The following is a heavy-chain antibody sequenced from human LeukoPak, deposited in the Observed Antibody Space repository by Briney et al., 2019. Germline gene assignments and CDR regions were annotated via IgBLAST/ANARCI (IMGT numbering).Heavy chain of an antibody. CDR3: ARGLGARIAAAGRYRWCDP. Sequence: KPSETLSLTCAVYGFPFSGYYWSWLRQPPGKGLEWLGEINHSGSTNYNPSHKRRLTISVDAYKNQLSLKLSSVTAADTAVYYCARGLGARIAAAGRYRWCDPWGQGTLVTVSS. J-gene: IGHJ5*02. D-gene: IGHD6-13*01. CDR2: INHSGST. CDR1: GFPFSGYY. V-gene: IGHV4-34*01.